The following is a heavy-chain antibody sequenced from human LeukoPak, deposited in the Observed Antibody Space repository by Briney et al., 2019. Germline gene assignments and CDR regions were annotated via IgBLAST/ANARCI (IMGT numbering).Heavy chain of an antibody. Sequence: GGSLRLSCAASGFTFDDYGMHWVRQVPGKGLEWVLGISWNSGNIDYADSVKGRFTISRDNAKNSLYLQMNSLRAEDTALYYCAKDRSLNNYGSGSYYTDWGQGTLVTVSS. CDR1: GFTFDDYG. D-gene: IGHD3-10*01. J-gene: IGHJ4*02. CDR3: AKDRSLNNYGSGSYYTD. CDR2: ISWNSGNI. V-gene: IGHV3-9*01.